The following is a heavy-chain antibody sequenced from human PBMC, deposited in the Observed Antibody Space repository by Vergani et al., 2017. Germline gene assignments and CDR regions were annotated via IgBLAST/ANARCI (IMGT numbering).Heavy chain of an antibody. CDR1: NYTFRSFG. D-gene: IGHD3-9*01. V-gene: IGHV1-18*01. CDR3: SRDFPCDYDIMTGPLGYFYEMDV. Sequence: QSQLVQSGAEVRKPGASLKVSCKSFNYTFRSFGITWVRQAPGQGLEWMGWISGFSGDTNYAQKFQDRVTMTTDTSTATAYMELRNLRSDDTAVSYCSRDFPCDYDIMTGPLGYFYEMDVCGQGTAVTVS. J-gene: IGHJ6*02. CDR2: ISGFSGDT.